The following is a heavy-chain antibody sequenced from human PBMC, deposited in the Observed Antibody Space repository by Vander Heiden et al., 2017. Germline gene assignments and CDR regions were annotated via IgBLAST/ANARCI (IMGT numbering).Heavy chain of an antibody. CDR1: GFTFSSYS. J-gene: IGHJ4*02. Sequence: EVQLVESGGGLVKPGGSLRLSCAASGFTFSSYSMNWVRQAPGKGLEWVSSISSSSSYIYYADSVKGRFTISRDNAKNSLYLQMNSLRAEDTAVYYCATQRTVATSLSDYWGQGTLVTVSS. CDR2: ISSSSSYI. D-gene: IGHD5-12*01. CDR3: ATQRTVATSLSDY. V-gene: IGHV3-21*01.